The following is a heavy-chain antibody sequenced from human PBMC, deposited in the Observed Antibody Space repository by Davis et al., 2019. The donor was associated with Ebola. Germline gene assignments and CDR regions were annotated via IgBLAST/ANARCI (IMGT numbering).Heavy chain of an antibody. D-gene: IGHD3-10*01. V-gene: IGHV4-59*02. CDR1: GDSVTSYY. CDR2: IYYSGST. CDR3: ARGLGLWFGELLYQYYYGMDV. J-gene: IGHJ6*02. Sequence: SETLSLTCIVSGDSVTSYYWSWIRQPPGKGLEWIGYIYYSGSTNYNPSLKSRVTISVDTSKNQFSLKLSSVTAADTAVYYCARGLGLWFGELLYQYYYGMDVWGQGTTVTVSS.